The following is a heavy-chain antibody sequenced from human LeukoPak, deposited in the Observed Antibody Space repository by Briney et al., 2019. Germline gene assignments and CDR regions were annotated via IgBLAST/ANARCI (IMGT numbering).Heavy chain of an antibody. CDR2: IDWDDDK. D-gene: IGHD1-1*01. J-gene: IGHJ1*01. Sequence: ESGPTLVNPHRPSFSGFSLSTSGMCVSWIRQPPGKALEWLARIDWDDDKYYSTSLKTRLTISKDTSKNQVVLTMTNMDPVDTATYHCAQTDSWKFQHWGQGTLVTVSS. V-gene: IGHV2-70*11. CDR3: AQTDSWKFQH. CDR1: GFSLSTSGMC.